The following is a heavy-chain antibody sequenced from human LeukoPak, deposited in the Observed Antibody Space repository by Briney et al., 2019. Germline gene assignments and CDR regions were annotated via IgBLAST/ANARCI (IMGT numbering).Heavy chain of an antibody. D-gene: IGHD1-26*01. J-gene: IGHJ4*02. CDR2: IYYSGST. Sequence: SETLSLTCTVSGGSISSYYWSWIRQPPGKGLEWIGYIYYSGSTNYNPSLKSRVTISVDTSKNQFSLKLSSVTAADTAVYYCARGGRGSYPNYFDYWGQGTLVTVSS. CDR3: ARGGRGSYPNYFDY. CDR1: GGSISSYY. V-gene: IGHV4-59*08.